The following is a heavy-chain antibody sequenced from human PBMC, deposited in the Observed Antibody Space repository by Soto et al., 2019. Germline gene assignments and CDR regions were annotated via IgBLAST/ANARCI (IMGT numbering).Heavy chain of an antibody. CDR3: ARDLSPERGIDY. Sequence: ASVKVSCKASGYTFTSYAMHWVRQAPGQRLEWMGWINAGNGNTKYSQKFQGRVTITRDTSASTAYMELSSLRSEDTAVYYCARDLSPERGIDYWGQGTLVTVS. V-gene: IGHV1-3*01. CDR2: INAGNGNT. D-gene: IGHD1-1*01. J-gene: IGHJ4*02. CDR1: GYTFTSYA.